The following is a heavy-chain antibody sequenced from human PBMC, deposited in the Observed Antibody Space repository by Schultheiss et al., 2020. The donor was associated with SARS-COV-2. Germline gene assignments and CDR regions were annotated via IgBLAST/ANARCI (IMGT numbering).Heavy chain of an antibody. J-gene: IGHJ5*02. CDR3: TRDRLYYYGSGDTNWFDP. V-gene: IGHV3-49*04. D-gene: IGHD3-10*01. Sequence: GSLRLSCAASGFTFSSYGMHWVRQAPGKGLEWVGRIKSKAYGGTTEYAASVKGRFTISRDDSKSIAYLQMNSLKTEDTAVYYCTRDRLYYYGSGDTNWFDPWGQGTLVTVSS. CDR2: IKSKAYGGTT. CDR1: GFTFSSYG.